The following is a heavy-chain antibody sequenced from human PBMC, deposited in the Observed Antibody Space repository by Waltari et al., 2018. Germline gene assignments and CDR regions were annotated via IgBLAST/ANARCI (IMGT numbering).Heavy chain of an antibody. Sequence: QVQLQESGPGLVKPSETLSLTCTVSGGSISSYYWSWIRQPAGKGLEWIGRIYTRGGTNSNPSLKSRVTMSVDTSKNQFSLKLSSVTAADTAVYYCARESRGYSYGRFDYWGQGTLVTVSS. J-gene: IGHJ4*02. CDR1: GGSISSYY. CDR3: ARESRGYSYGRFDY. CDR2: IYTRGGT. V-gene: IGHV4-4*07. D-gene: IGHD5-18*01.